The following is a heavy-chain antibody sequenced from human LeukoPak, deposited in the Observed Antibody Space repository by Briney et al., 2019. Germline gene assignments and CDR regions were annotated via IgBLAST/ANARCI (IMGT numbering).Heavy chain of an antibody. V-gene: IGHV3-66*01. CDR1: GFTVSSNY. J-gene: IGHJ4*02. CDR3: ARIIGDYDSSGKSDY. CDR2: IYSGGST. Sequence: GGSLRLSCAASGFTVSSNYMIWVRQAPGKGLEWVSVIYSGGSTYYADSVKGRFTISRDNSKNTLYLQMNSLRAEETAVYYCARIIGDYDSSGKSDYWGQGTLVTVSS. D-gene: IGHD3-22*01.